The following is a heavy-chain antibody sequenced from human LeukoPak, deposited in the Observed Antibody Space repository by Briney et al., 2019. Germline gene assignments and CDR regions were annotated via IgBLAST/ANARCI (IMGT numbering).Heavy chain of an antibody. Sequence: GGSLRLSCAASGFTFSSYAMSWVRQAPGKGQEWVSAISGSGGSTYYADSVKGRFTISRDNSKNTLYLQMNSLRAEDTAVYYCAKGGSGSCYTFDYWGQGTLVTVSS. J-gene: IGHJ4*02. V-gene: IGHV3-23*01. CDR1: GFTFSSYA. D-gene: IGHD3-10*01. CDR3: AKGGSGSCYTFDY. CDR2: ISGSGGST.